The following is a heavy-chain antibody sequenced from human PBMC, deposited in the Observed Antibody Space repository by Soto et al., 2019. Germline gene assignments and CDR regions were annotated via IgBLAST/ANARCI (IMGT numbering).Heavy chain of an antibody. Sequence: QVQLVQSGAEVKKPGSSVKVSCKASGGTFSSYAISWVRQAPGQGLEWMGGIIPIFGTANYAQKFQGRATITADESTSTAYMELSSLRSEDTAVYYCARDRCSGGSCYEVYWGQGTLVTVSS. D-gene: IGHD2-15*01. CDR2: IIPIFGTA. J-gene: IGHJ4*02. CDR3: ARDRCSGGSCYEVY. V-gene: IGHV1-69*01. CDR1: GGTFSSYA.